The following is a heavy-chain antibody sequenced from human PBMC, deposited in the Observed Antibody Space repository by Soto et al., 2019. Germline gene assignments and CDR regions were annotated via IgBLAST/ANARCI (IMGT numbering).Heavy chain of an antibody. CDR1: GYSFATYW. V-gene: IGHV5-51*01. J-gene: IGHJ3*02. CDR3: ARLIFSSSSWSEDDAFDI. Sequence: GESLKISCEGSGYSFATYWIGWVRQMPGKGLEWMGIIYPGDSDTRYSPSFQGQVTISADKSISTAYLQWSSLKASDTAMYYCARLIFSSSSWSEDDAFDIWGQGTMVTVSS. CDR2: IYPGDSDT. D-gene: IGHD6-13*01.